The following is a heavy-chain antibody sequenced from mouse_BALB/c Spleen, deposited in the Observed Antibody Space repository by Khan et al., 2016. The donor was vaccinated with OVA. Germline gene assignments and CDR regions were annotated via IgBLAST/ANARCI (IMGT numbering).Heavy chain of an antibody. CDR2: INPHIGET. V-gene: IGHV1-20*02. CDR3: TRIYRSDFDY. D-gene: IGHD1-1*01. Sequence: VQLKQSGPVLVRPGASVKISCKASGYSFTGYFMNWVMQSHGKSLEWIGRINPHIGETFYNQGFKDKATLTVDESSSTAHMELRSLASEDSAVYYCTRIYRSDFDYWGQGTTLTVSS. CDR1: GYSFTGYF. J-gene: IGHJ2*01.